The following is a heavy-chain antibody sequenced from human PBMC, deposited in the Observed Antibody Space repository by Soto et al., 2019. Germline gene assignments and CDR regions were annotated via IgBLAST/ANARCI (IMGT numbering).Heavy chain of an antibody. V-gene: IGHV3-48*02. CDR2: ISSSSSTI. D-gene: IGHD3-22*01. CDR3: ARDLQAQNYDSSGYYRRNYGMDV. J-gene: IGHJ6*02. Sequence: TGGSLRLSCAASGFTFSSYSMNWVRQAPGKGLEWVSYISSSSSTIYYADSVKGRFTISRDNAKNSLYLQMNSLRDEDTAVYYCARDLQAQNYDSSGYYRRNYGMDVWGQGTTVTVSS. CDR1: GFTFSSYS.